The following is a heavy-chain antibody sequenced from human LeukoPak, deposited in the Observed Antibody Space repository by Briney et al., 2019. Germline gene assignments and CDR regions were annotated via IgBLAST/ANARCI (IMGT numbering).Heavy chain of an antibody. CDR1: GFTFSRYA. Sequence: GGSLRLSCAAFGFTFSRYAMNWVRQAPGKGLEWVSAISGSGGSTYYADSVKGRFTLSRDNSKNTLYLQMNSLRAEDTAVYYCAKDPYYDFWSGYYYFDYWGQGTLVTVSS. V-gene: IGHV3-23*01. CDR2: ISGSGGST. J-gene: IGHJ4*02. CDR3: AKDPYYDFWSGYYYFDY. D-gene: IGHD3-3*01.